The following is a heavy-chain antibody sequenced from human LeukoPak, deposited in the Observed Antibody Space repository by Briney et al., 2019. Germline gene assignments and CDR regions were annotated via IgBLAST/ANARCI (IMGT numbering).Heavy chain of an antibody. CDR2: ISGSGGST. CDR3: AKGAARWLAHRGDNFDY. J-gene: IGHJ4*02. V-gene: IGHV3-23*01. Sequence: PGGSLRLSCAASGFAFSSYAMSWVRQAPGKGLEWVSAISGSGGSTYYADSVKGRFTISRDNSKNTLYLQMNSLRAEDTAVYYRAKGAARWLAHRGDNFDYWGQGTLVTVSS. D-gene: IGHD6-19*01. CDR1: GFAFSSYA.